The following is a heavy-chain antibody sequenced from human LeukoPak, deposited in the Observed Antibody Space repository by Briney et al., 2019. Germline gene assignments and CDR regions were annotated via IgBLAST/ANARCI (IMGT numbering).Heavy chain of an antibody. V-gene: IGHV1-46*01. CDR2: MNPNSGSI. CDR3: ARGRSQYYDFWSGYGPPYYYVMDV. D-gene: IGHD3-3*01. CDR1: GYTFTSYY. Sequence: ASVKVSCKASGYTFTSYYIHWVRQAPGQGLEWMGIMNPNSGSISYAQKFQGRVTMTRNTSTSTAYMELSSLRSEDTAVYYCARGRSQYYDFWSGYGPPYYYVMDVWGQGTTLTV. J-gene: IGHJ6*02.